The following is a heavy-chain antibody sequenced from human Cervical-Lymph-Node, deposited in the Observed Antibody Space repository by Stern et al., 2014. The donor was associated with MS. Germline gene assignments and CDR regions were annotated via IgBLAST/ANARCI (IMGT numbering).Heavy chain of an antibody. CDR2: INPASGAT. V-gene: IGHV1-2*02. CDR1: GYTFTDYY. J-gene: IGHJ4*02. Sequence: VQLEESGAEVRKPGASVKVSCTASGYTFTDYYVYWVRQAPGQGLEWMGRINPASGATNHAQKFPGRVTLTRDTSISTAFMELSSLISDDTAFYYCALLSYGAPTFDYWGQGTLVTVSS. D-gene: IGHD4-17*01. CDR3: ALLSYGAPTFDY.